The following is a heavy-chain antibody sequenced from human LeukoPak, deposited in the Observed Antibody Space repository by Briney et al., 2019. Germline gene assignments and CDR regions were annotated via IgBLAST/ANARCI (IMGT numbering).Heavy chain of an antibody. CDR1: VGSISSYY. CDR3: ARGPKRNSSGWYLRPDY. D-gene: IGHD6-19*01. J-gene: IGHJ4*02. V-gene: IGHV4-59*12. CDR2: IYYSGST. Sequence: SETLPLTCTVSVGSISSYYWSWLRQPPGKGLEWMGYIYYSGSTNYNPSLKSRVTISVDTSKNQFSLKLSSVTAADTAVYYCARGPKRNSSGWYLRPDYWGQGTLVTVSS.